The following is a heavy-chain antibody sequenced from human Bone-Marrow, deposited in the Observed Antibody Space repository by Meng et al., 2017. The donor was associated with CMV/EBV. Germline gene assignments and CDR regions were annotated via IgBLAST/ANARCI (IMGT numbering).Heavy chain of an antibody. CDR1: GDPVSSNSAA. CDR3: VRGRRDGSRWAFDI. D-gene: IGHD5-24*01. CDR2: TYYRSKRNN. V-gene: IGHV6-1*01. J-gene: IGHJ3*02. Sequence: SETLSLTCAISGDPVSSNSAAWNWIRQSPSRGLEWLGKTYYRSKRNNDYAVSVKSRITINPDKSKNQLSLQLNSVTPEDTAVYYCVRGRRDGSRWAFDIWGQGKMVTVSS.